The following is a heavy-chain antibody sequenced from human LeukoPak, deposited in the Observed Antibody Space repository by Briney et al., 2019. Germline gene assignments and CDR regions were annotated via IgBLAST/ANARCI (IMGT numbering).Heavy chain of an antibody. CDR1: GFTFSTYT. J-gene: IGHJ4*02. CDR3: ATYYVNGAGRGH. Sequence: GGSLRLSCAASGFTFSTYTMYWVRHPPGKRLEWVSIIGNNGGGIHYADSVRGRFTISRDNSKNALYLQMNSLRVEDTAVYYCATYYVNGAGRGHWGPGTLVTVSS. V-gene: IGHV3-23*01. D-gene: IGHD2-8*01. CDR2: IGNNGGGI.